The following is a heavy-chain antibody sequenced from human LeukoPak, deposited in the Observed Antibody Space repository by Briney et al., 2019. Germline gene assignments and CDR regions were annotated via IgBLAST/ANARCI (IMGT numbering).Heavy chain of an antibody. Sequence: ASVKVSCKTSGYTFTNYDINWVRQAAGQGLEWMGWMNPNSGNTGYAQKFQGRVTITRDTSISTAYMELSSLRSEDTAVYYCARDGDYYGSGNFDYWGQGTLVTVSS. CDR3: ARDGDYYGSGNFDY. D-gene: IGHD3-10*01. J-gene: IGHJ4*02. CDR1: GYTFTNYD. V-gene: IGHV1-8*03. CDR2: MNPNSGNT.